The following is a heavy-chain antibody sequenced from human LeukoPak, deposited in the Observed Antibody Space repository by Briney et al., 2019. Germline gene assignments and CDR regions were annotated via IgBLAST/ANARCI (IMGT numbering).Heavy chain of an antibody. Sequence: VASVKVSCKASGYTFTSYYMHWVRQAPGQGLEWMGIINPSGGSTSYAQKLQGRVTMTTDTSTTTAYMEPGSLRSDDTAMYYCARAVPRNYYYYGMDVWGQGTTVTVSS. J-gene: IGHJ6*02. CDR2: INPSGGST. CDR3: ARAVPRNYYYYGMDV. CDR1: GYTFTSYY. V-gene: IGHV1-46*01.